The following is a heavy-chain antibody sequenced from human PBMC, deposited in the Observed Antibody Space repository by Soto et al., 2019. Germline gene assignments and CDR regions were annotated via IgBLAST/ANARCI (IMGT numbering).Heavy chain of an antibody. J-gene: IGHJ4*02. Sequence: GASVKVSCKASGFTFFTSAVQWVRQARGQGLEWIGWIVVGSGNTNYAQKFQERVTITRDMSTNTAYMELTSLRSEDTAVYYCAADPYCGGDCYFDYCGQGIMVTVSS. D-gene: IGHD2-21*02. V-gene: IGHV1-58*01. CDR2: IVVGSGNT. CDR3: AADPYCGGDCYFDY. CDR1: GFTFFTSA.